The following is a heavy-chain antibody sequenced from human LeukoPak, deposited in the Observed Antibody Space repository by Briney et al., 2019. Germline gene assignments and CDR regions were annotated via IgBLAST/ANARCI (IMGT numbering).Heavy chain of an antibody. Sequence: GEPLKISCKGSGYSFTRYWIGWVRQTPGKGLEWMGIINPVDSDTRYSPSFQGQVTISADKSITTAYLQWSSLKASDSALYYCTIALSGTTWFDPWGQGTLVTVSS. J-gene: IGHJ5*02. CDR2: INPVDSDT. D-gene: IGHD6-19*01. CDR3: TIALSGTTWFDP. V-gene: IGHV5-51*01. CDR1: GYSFTRYW.